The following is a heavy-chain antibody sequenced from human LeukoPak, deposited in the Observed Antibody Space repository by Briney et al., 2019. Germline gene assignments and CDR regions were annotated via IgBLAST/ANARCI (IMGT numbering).Heavy chain of an antibody. CDR1: GGSINPYY. V-gene: IGHV4-59*01. Sequence: SETLSLTCTVSGGSINPYYWSWIRQPPGKGLEWIGYIYYSGSTNYNPSLKSPVTISLDTSKNQFSLKLSSVTAADTAVYYCARGNYASTTYRVYYFDSWGQGTLVTVSS. D-gene: IGHD3-22*01. CDR3: ARGNYASTTYRVYYFDS. CDR2: IYYSGST. J-gene: IGHJ4*02.